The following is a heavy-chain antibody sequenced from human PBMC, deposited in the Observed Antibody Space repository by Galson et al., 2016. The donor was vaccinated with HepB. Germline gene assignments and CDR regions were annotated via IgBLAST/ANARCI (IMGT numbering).Heavy chain of an antibody. V-gene: IGHV6-1*01. D-gene: IGHD1-1*01. CDR3: ARGYNWNFVMDV. J-gene: IGHJ6*01. Sequence: CAISGDSVSSNSAAWSWIRQSPSSGLEWLGRTFYSSNWYNDYAVSVKSRISIKPDTSKNQFSLHLNSVTPEDTAVYYCARGYNWNFVMDVWGQGTTVTVSS. CDR2: TFYSSNWYN. CDR1: GDSVSSNSAA.